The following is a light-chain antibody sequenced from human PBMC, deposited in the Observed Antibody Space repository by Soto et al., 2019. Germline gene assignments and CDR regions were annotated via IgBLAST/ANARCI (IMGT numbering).Light chain of an antibody. CDR2: NNN. J-gene: IGLJ3*02. V-gene: IGLV1-44*01. Sequence: QSVLTQPPSATGTPGQRVTISCSGSSSNIGSHVVYWYQQLAGTAPKLLMYNNNQRPSGVPDRLSGSKSGTSASLVISGLQSEDEADYYCAVWDDSLDGWVFGGGTNVTVL. CDR1: SSNIGSHV. CDR3: AVWDDSLDGWV.